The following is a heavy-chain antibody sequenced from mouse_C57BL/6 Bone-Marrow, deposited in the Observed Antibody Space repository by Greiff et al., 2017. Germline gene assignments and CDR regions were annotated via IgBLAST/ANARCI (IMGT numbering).Heavy chain of an antibody. CDR1: GFSLSTFGMG. V-gene: IGHV8-8*01. Sequence: QVTLKVSGPGILQPSQTLSLTCSFSGFSLSTFGMGVGWIRQPSGQGLEWLAHIWWDDDKYYNPALKSRLTISKDTSKNQVFLKIANVDTADTATYYCARMAIYYGYVYYAMDYWGQGTSVTVSS. D-gene: IGHD2-2*01. CDR3: ARMAIYYGYVYYAMDY. J-gene: IGHJ4*01. CDR2: IWWDDDK.